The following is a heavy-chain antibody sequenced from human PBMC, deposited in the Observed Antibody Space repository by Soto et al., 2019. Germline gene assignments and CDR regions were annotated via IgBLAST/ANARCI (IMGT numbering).Heavy chain of an antibody. CDR3: ARDSAAGSFDY. CDR2: IYYSGST. D-gene: IGHD6-13*01. Sequence: SETLSLTCTVSGGSISSYYWSWIRQPPGKGLEWIGYIYYSGSTYYNPSLKSRVTISVDTSKNQFSLKLSSVTAADTAVYYCARDSAAGSFDYWGQGTLVTVSS. J-gene: IGHJ4*02. V-gene: IGHV4-59*12. CDR1: GGSISSYY.